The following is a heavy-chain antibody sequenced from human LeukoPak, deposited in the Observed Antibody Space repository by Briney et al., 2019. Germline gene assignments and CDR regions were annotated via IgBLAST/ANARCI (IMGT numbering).Heavy chain of an antibody. D-gene: IGHD5-18*01. J-gene: IGHJ4*02. CDR3: ARGRGYRYGYFAW. CDR1: GGTFSSYA. CDR2: IIPIVGKA. Sequence: ASVKVSCKASGGTFSSYAMSWVRQAPGQGLEWXGGIIPIVGKANYAQKVKGRVTITPHKSTSTAYMELSSLRSEDTAVYYCARGRGYRYGYFAWWGQGTLVTVSS. V-gene: IGHV1-69*06.